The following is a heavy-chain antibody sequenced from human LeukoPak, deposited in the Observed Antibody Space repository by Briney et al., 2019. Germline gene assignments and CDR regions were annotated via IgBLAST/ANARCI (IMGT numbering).Heavy chain of an antibody. CDR1: GGTFSSYA. D-gene: IGHD2-15*01. CDR3: ARGVSGGYRSGGSCYGYDY. CDR2: IIPIFSTA. J-gene: IGHJ4*02. Sequence: SVKVSCKASGGTFSSYAISWVRQAPGQGLEWMGRIIPIFSTANYAQKFQGRVTITTDESTSTAYMELSSLRSEDTAVYYCARGVSGGYRSGGSCYGYDYWGQGTLVTVSS. V-gene: IGHV1-69*05.